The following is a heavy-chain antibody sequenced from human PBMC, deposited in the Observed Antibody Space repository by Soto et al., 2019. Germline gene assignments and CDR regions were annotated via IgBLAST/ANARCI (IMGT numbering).Heavy chain of an antibody. J-gene: IGHJ4*02. CDR2: ISGYNGNT. V-gene: IGHV1-18*04. Sequence: QVQLVQSGAEVKKPGASVKVSCKASGYTFTIYGISWVRQAPGQGLEWMGWISGYNGNTDYAQNLQDRVTLTTDASTRSVYMELRSLRSDDTAVYYCARVAYYDSSGYYGYWGQGTLITVSS. CDR3: ARVAYYDSSGYYGY. D-gene: IGHD3-22*01. CDR1: GYTFTIYG.